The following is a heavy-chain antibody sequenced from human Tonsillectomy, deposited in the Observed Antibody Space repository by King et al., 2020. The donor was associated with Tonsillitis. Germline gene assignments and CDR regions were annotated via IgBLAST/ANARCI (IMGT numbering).Heavy chain of an antibody. J-gene: IGHJ4*02. V-gene: IGHV3-7*03. Sequence: VQLVESGGGLVQPGGSLRLSCAASGFTFSSYWMSWFRQAPGKGLEWLANIKLEGSEKYYVDFVKGRFTISRDNAKNSLYLQMNSLRAEDTAVYYCAREISGWVHGRVGVYFDYWGQGILVTVSS. CDR1: GFTFSSYW. CDR2: IKLEGSEK. D-gene: IGHD6-19*01. CDR3: AREISGWVHGRVGVYFDY.